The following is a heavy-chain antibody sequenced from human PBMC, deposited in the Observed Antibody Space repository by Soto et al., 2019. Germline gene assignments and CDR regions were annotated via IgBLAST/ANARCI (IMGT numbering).Heavy chain of an antibody. J-gene: IGHJ3*02. CDR1: GFTFSSYA. Sequence: GGSLRLSCAASGFTFSSYAMNWVRQAPGKGLEWVSAISGSGGSTYYADSVKGRFTISRDSSKNTLYLQMNSLRAEDTAVYYCAKGDSWSPALVLDIWGQGTMVTVSS. V-gene: IGHV3-23*01. CDR2: ISGSGGST. CDR3: AKGDSWSPALVLDI.